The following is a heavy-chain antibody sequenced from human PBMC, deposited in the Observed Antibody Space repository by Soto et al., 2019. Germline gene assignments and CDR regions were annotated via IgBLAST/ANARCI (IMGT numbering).Heavy chain of an antibody. V-gene: IGHV3-21*01. J-gene: IGHJ5*02. D-gene: IGHD1-20*01. CDR2: ISKGSDYI. CDR3: AKDSGCVNNACAYDP. Sequence: EVHLVESGGGLVKPGGSLRLTCAASGFSFSDYTMNWVRQAPGKGLEWGSSISKGSDYIFYADKVKGRFTISRDNARNSLHLQMTSLRVEDTAVYYCAKDSGCVNNACAYDPWGQGTLVTVSS. CDR1: GFSFSDYT.